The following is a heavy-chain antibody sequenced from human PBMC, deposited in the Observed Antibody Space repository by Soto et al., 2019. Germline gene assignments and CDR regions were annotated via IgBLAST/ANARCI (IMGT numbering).Heavy chain of an antibody. J-gene: IGHJ4*02. CDR3: ARILRDSQGWYHHDF. D-gene: IGHD6-19*01. V-gene: IGHV4-59*01. CDR2: ISNSGST. Sequence: SETLSLTCTVSGGSIETFYGSWIRQPPGKGLEWIGYISNSGSTSYNPSLESRVTVSVDTAKNEFSLKLNSVTAADTATYYCARILRDSQGWYHHDFWGQGTLVTVSS. CDR1: GGSIETFY.